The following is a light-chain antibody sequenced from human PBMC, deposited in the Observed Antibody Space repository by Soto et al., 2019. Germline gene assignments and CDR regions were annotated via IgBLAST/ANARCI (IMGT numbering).Light chain of an antibody. CDR1: QSVSSNY. CDR2: DAS. CDR3: QHYGRSPTSWT. V-gene: IGKV3-20*01. Sequence: EIVLTQSPGTLSLSPGERATLSCRASQSVSSNYLAWYQQKPGQPPMLLISDASSRATGIPDRFSGSGSGTDFTLTISGLEPEDFAVYYCQHYGRSPTSWTFGQGTKVEIK. J-gene: IGKJ1*01.